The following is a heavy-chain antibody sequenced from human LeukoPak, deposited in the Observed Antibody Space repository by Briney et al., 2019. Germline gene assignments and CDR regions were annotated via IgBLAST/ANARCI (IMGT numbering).Heavy chain of an antibody. V-gene: IGHV3-48*02. J-gene: IGHJ4*02. D-gene: IGHD2-2*01. CDR3: ARVGVGSTKYFDY. CDR1: GFSFSSYS. Sequence: QPGGSLRLSCAASGFSFSSYSMNWVRQTPGKGLEWISYISSGSANIYYADSVKGRFTVSRDNAKNSLYLQMDSLRDDDTAVYFCARVGVGSTKYFDYWGQGSLVTVSP. CDR2: ISSGSANI.